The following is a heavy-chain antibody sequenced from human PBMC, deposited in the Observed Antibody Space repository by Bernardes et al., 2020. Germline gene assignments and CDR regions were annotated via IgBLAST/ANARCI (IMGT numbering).Heavy chain of an antibody. CDR2: IYVGGSR. CDR1: GFSVRTKD. Sequence: RLACAVTGFSVRTKDITHARQARGKALEWVLIIYVGGSRYHADFVMGRVTISRDNSKNTLFLQMNSLRADDTAVYYSAGGDYPQGGDYWGQGTLDTVAS. D-gene: IGHD4-17*01. V-gene: IGHV3-53*01. CDR3: AGGDYPQGGDY. J-gene: IGHJ4*02.